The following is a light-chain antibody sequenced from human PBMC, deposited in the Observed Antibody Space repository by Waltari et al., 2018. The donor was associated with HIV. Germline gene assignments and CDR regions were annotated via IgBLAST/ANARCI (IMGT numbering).Light chain of an antibody. CDR1: QSVSSSY. Sequence: EIVLTQSPGTLSLSPGERATLSCRASQSVSSSYLAWYQQKPGQAPGQAPRLLIYGASSRATGIPDRFSGSGSGTDFTLTISRLEPEDFAVYYCQQYGSSPPITFGQGTRLEIK. V-gene: IGKV3-20*01. J-gene: IGKJ5*01. CDR2: GAS. CDR3: QQYGSSPPIT.